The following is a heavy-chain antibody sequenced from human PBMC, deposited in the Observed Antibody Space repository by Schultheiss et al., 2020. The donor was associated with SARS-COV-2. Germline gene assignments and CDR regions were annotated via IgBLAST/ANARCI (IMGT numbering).Heavy chain of an antibody. CDR2: IYYSGST. CDR3: ARDVIVVVPEDYYYYGMDV. CDR1: GGSFRGYY. J-gene: IGHJ6*02. Sequence: SETLSLTCAVYGGSFRGYYWSWIRQPPGKGLEWIGYIYYSGSTNYNPSLKSRVTISVDTSKNQFSLKLSSVTAADTAVYYCARDVIVVVPEDYYYYGMDVWGQGTTVTVSS. D-gene: IGHD2-2*01. V-gene: IGHV4-59*01.